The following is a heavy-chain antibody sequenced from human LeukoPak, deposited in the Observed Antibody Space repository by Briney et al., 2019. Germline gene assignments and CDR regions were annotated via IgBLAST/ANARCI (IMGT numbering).Heavy chain of an antibody. CDR3: AADSTPMVRGFLIAFAY. Sequence: ASMKVSCKASGFTFSGSAVQWVRQARGQPLEWLGWIIVDSGKTQYQQRLQQRVTITRDMSTSTAYMELSSLTPEDTAMYYCAADSTPMVRGFLIAFAYWGQGAQVTVSS. CDR2: IIVDSGKT. D-gene: IGHD3-10*01. CDR1: GFTFSGSA. J-gene: IGHJ4*02. V-gene: IGHV1-58*01.